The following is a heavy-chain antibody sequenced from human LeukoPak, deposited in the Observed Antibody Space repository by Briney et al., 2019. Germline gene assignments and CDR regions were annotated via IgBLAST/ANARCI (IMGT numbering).Heavy chain of an antibody. D-gene: IGHD3-3*01. CDR3: ARASYYDFWSGYYTVDY. J-gene: IGHJ4*02. CDR2: INHSGST. Sequence: SETLSLTCAVYGVSFSGYYWSWIRQPPGKGLEWIGEINHSGSTNYNPSLKSRVTISVDTSKNQFSLKLSSVTAADTAVYYCARASYYDFWSGYYTVDYWGQETLVTVSS. V-gene: IGHV4-34*01. CDR1: GVSFSGYY.